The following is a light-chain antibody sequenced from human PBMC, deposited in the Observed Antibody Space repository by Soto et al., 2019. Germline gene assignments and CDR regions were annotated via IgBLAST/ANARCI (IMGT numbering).Light chain of an antibody. CDR1: QSLSSTY. V-gene: IGKV3-20*01. CDR3: QQQGT. J-gene: IGKJ2*01. CDR2: AAS. Sequence: EIVLTQFPGTLSLSPGERATLSCRPSQSLSSTYLVWYQQKPGQDPSLLIYAASRRATGIPDRFSGSGSATEYTLTISRLEPEDSAVYYCQQQGTFGQGTKLEIK.